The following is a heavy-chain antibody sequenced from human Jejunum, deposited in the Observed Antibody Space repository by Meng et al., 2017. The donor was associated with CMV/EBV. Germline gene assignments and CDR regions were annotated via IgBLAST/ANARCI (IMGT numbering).Heavy chain of an antibody. CDR3: ARDVLGRPYWFFDL. Sequence: CGCSMRGGGYYWTWIRQHPEKGLEWIGYIYYSGSTSYNPSLKSRVTISSDTFRNQFSLKLTSMTAADTAVYYCARDVLGRPYWFFDLWGRGTLVTVSS. J-gene: IGHJ2*01. CDR1: GCSMRGGGYY. V-gene: IGHV4-31*02. CDR2: IYYSGST. D-gene: IGHD7-27*01.